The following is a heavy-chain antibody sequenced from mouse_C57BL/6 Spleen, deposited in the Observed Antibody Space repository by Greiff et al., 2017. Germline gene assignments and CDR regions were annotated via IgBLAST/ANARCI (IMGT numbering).Heavy chain of an antibody. D-gene: IGHD1-1*01. CDR2: IDPENGDT. CDR3: TTDYYGSSYDWYFDV. CDR1: GFNIKDDY. V-gene: IGHV14-4*01. Sequence: VQLKESGAELVRPGASVQLSCTASGFNIKDDYMHWVKQRPEQGLEWIGWIDPENGDTEYASKFQGKATITADTSSNTAYLQLSSLTSEDTAVYYCTTDYYGSSYDWYFDVWGTGTTVTVSS. J-gene: IGHJ1*03.